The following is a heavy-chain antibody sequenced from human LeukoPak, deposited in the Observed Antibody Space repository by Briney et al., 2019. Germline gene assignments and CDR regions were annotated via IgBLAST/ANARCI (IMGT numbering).Heavy chain of an antibody. J-gene: IGHJ3*01. CDR3: ARGGKKGGSDSLHL. CDR2: INWNGGNT. CDR1: GFTFSSYG. D-gene: IGHD2-21*01. V-gene: IGHV3-20*04. Sequence: GGSLRLSCAASGFTFSSYGMSWVRQAPGKGLEWVSGINWNGGNTHYADSVKGRFTISRDNAKSLVYLQLNSLRAGDTALYYCARGGKKGGSDSLHLWGPGTMVTVAS.